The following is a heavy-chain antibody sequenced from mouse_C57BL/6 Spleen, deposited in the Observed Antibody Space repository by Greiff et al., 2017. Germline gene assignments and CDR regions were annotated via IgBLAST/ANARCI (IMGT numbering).Heavy chain of an antibody. CDR3: TRGVIYDGYYFDY. D-gene: IGHD2-3*01. V-gene: IGHV1-5*01. CDR2: IYPGNSDT. J-gene: IGHJ2*01. CDR1: GYTFTSYW. Sequence: EVQLQQSGTVLARPGASVKMSCKTSGYTFTSYWMHWVKQRPGQGLEWIGAIYPGNSDTSYNQKFKGKAKLTAVTSASTAYMELSSLTNEDSAVYYCTRGVIYDGYYFDYWGQGTTLTVSS.